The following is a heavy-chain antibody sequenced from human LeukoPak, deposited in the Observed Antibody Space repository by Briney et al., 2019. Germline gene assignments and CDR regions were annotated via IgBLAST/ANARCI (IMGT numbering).Heavy chain of an antibody. Sequence: SETLSLTCAVYGGSFSGYYWSWIRQPPGKGLEWIGEINHSGSTNYNPSLKSRVTISVDTSKNQFSLKLSSVTAADTAVYCCARGRDVYGGNSVGSDYWGQGTLVTVSS. CDR1: GGSFSGYY. V-gene: IGHV4-34*01. J-gene: IGHJ4*02. D-gene: IGHD4-23*01. CDR2: INHSGST. CDR3: ARGRDVYGGNSVGSDY.